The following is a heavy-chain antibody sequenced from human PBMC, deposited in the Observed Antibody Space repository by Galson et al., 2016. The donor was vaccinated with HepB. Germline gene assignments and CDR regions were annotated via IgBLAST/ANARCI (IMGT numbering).Heavy chain of an antibody. J-gene: IGHJ4*02. CDR1: GYTFTTSG. D-gene: IGHD2/OR15-2a*01. V-gene: IGHV1-18*01. Sequence: VKVSCKASGYTFTTSGISWVRQAPGQGLEWMGWISTYSGNTKYAQKFQGGLTLTTDSSTTTAYMELRSLRFDDTALYYWARFVQYRFDSWGQGTLVTVSS. CDR2: ISTYSGNT. CDR3: ARFVQYRFDS.